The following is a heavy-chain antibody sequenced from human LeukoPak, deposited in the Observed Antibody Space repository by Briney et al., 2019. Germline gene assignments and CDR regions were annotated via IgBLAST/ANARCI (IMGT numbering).Heavy chain of an antibody. Sequence: GGSLRLSCAASGFTFSSYAMSWVRQAPGKGLEWVSAISGSGGSTYYADSVKGRFTISRDNSKNTLYLQMNSLRAEDTAVYYCAKDSTYSGSYYYYFDYWGQGTLVTVSS. J-gene: IGHJ4*02. V-gene: IGHV3-23*01. D-gene: IGHD1-26*01. CDR2: ISGSGGST. CDR1: GFTFSSYA. CDR3: AKDSTYSGSYYYYFDY.